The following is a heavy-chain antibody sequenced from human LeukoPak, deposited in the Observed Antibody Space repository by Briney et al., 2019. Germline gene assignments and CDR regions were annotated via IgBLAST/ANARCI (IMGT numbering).Heavy chain of an antibody. V-gene: IGHV1-58*02. CDR3: AVDSEDRYRYGY. CDR2: IVVGRGNT. D-gene: IGHD5-18*01. CDR1: GFTFTSSA. J-gene: IGHJ4*02. Sequence: GPSVKLSCNASGFTFTSSAMQWVRQARAQRLEWRGCIVVGRGNTNYAQKFQERGTITRDVSTNTAYRELSSLRSEDAAVYYCAVDSEDRYRYGYWGQGTLVTVSS.